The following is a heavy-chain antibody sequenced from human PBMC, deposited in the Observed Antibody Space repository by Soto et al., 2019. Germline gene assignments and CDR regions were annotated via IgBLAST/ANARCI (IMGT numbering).Heavy chain of an antibody. Sequence: PSETLSLTCTVSGGSISSGDYYWSWIRQPPGKGPEWIGYIYYSGSTYYNPSLKSRVTISVDTSKNQFSLKLSSVTAADTAVYYCARYVGYYGSGSYYNRDIDYWGQGTLVTVSS. D-gene: IGHD3-10*01. CDR2: IYYSGST. V-gene: IGHV4-30-4*01. J-gene: IGHJ4*02. CDR1: GGSISSGDYY. CDR3: ARYVGYYGSGSYYNRDIDY.